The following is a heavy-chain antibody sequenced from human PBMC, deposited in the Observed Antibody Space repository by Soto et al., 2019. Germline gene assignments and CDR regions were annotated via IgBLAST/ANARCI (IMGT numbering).Heavy chain of an antibody. D-gene: IGHD7-27*01. CDR2: ISGKGGDT. CDR3: VKDPGERLYRAFEV. Sequence: GGSLRLSCAASGFRFSSFDMNWVRQTAGKGLEWVSTISGKGGDTYYADSVRGRFTISRDVSKNTLYLQMNSLRVEDTAIYYCVKDPGERLYRAFEVWGQGTVVTVSS. CDR1: GFRFSSFD. V-gene: IGHV3-23*01. J-gene: IGHJ3*01.